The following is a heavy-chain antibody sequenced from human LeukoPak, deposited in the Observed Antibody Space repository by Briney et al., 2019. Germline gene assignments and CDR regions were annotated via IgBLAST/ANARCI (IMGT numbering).Heavy chain of an antibody. Sequence: SETLSLTCTVSGGSISSYYWSWIRQPPGKGLEWIGYIYYSGSTNYNPSLKSRVTISVDTSKSQFSPKLSSVTAADTAVYYCARLDTSPLGAFDIWGQGTMVTVSS. CDR3: ARLDTSPLGAFDI. D-gene: IGHD2-2*01. J-gene: IGHJ3*02. V-gene: IGHV4-59*12. CDR1: GGSISSYY. CDR2: IYYSGST.